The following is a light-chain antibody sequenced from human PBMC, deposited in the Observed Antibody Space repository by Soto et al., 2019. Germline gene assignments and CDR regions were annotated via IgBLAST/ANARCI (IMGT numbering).Light chain of an antibody. Sequence: QSVLTQPPSVSGAPGLRVTISCSGNNSNIGAGYDVHWYQQLPGTAPKLLIYRNTNRPSGVPDRFSGSKSGPSASLAITGLQVEDEADYYCQSYDSSLSGSVFGGGTKVTVL. CDR2: RNT. CDR1: NSNIGAGYD. J-gene: IGLJ3*02. CDR3: QSYDSSLSGSV. V-gene: IGLV1-40*01.